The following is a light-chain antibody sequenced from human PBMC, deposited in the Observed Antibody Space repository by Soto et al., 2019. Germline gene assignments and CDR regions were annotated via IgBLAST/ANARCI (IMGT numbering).Light chain of an antibody. V-gene: IGKV1-33*01. J-gene: IGKJ4*01. CDR2: DAS. CDR3: QQYDNLPLT. Sequence: IQVTQSTSSLSASVGDRVTITCQASQDISNYLNWYQQKPGKAPKLLIYDASNLETGVPSRFSGSGSGTDFTFTISSLQPEDIATYYCQQYDNLPLTFGGVSK. CDR1: QDISNY.